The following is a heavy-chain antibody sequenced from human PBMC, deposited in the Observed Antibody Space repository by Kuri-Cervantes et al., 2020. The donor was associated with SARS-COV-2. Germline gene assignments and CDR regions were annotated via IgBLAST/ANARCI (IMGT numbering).Heavy chain of an antibody. V-gene: IGHV4-59*08. J-gene: IGHJ4*02. CDR1: DGSISDYY. CDR3: ARRYNWNDGDYFDY. Sequence: ESLKISCTVSDGSISDYYWSWIRQPPARGLEWLGYFYYSGVSHYNPSLKSRVTMSVDTSKNQFSLKLSSVTAADTAVYYCARRYNWNDGDYFDYWGQGTLVTVSS. D-gene: IGHD1-20*01. CDR2: FYYSGVS.